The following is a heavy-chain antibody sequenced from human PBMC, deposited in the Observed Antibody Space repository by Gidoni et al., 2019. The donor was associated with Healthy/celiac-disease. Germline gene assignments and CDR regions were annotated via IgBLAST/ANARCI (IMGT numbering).Heavy chain of an antibody. Sequence: EVQLVESGGGLVKPGGSLRLSCAASGFTFSNAWMNWVRQAPGKGLEWVGRIKSKTDGGTTDYAPPVKGRFTISRDDSKNTLYLQMNSLKPEDTAVYYCTTEADYGDPRDAFDIWGQGTMVTVSS. V-gene: IGHV3-15*07. D-gene: IGHD4-17*01. CDR2: IKSKTDGGTT. CDR1: GFTFSNAW. CDR3: TTEADYGDPRDAFDI. J-gene: IGHJ3*02.